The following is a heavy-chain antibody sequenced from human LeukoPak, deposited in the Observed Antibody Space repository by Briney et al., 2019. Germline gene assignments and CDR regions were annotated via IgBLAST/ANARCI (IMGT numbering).Heavy chain of an antibody. V-gene: IGHV4-59*08. Sequence: SETLCLTCTVSGGSISSYYWSWIRQPPGKGLEWIGYIYYSGSSNYNPSLKSRVTISVDTSKNQFSLKLSSVTAADTAVYYCAGGYCSSTSCYSYYYYMEFRGKGTTVTVSS. CDR3: AGGYCSSTSCYSYYYYMEF. D-gene: IGHD2-2*02. J-gene: IGHJ6*03. CDR2: IYYSGSS. CDR1: GGSISSYY.